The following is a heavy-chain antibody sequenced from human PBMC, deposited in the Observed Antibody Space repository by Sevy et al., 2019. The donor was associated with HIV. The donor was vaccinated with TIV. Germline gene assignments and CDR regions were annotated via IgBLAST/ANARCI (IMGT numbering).Heavy chain of an antibody. D-gene: IGHD6-19*01. J-gene: IGHJ5*02. CDR1: GFTFSSYG. CDR2: IWYDGSNK. CDR3: ARDPTLYSSGWDAGWFDP. Sequence: GGSLRLSCAASGFTFSSYGMHWVRQAPGKGLEWVAVIWYDGSNKYYADSVKGRFTISRDNSKNTLYLQMNSLGAEDTAVYYCARDPTLYSSGWDAGWFDPWGQGTLVTVSS. V-gene: IGHV3-33*01.